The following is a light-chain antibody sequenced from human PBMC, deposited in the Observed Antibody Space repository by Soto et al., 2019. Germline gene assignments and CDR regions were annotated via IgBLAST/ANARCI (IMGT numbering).Light chain of an antibody. CDR3: QQYYTTPQT. J-gene: IGKJ1*01. Sequence: DIVRTQSPDSLAVSLGERATINCNSSQSILYRSSNKNYLAWYQQKPGQPPKLLIYWASTREFGVPDRFSGSGSGTDFTLTISSLQAEDVAVYYCQQYYTTPQTFGQGTRVEIK. CDR2: WAS. V-gene: IGKV4-1*01. CDR1: QSILYRSSNKNY.